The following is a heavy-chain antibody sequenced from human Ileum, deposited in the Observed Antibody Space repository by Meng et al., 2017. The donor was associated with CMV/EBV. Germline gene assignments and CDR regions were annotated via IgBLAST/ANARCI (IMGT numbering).Heavy chain of an antibody. CDR3: VRERYYFLDY. V-gene: IGHV3-72*01. CDR2: IRNTAQSYTT. J-gene: IGHJ4*02. Sequence: CAASGFTFSDHYINWVRQAPGKRLEWVGLIRNTAQSYTTEYAASVKGRFTISRDDSKNSLYLQMNSLKTEDTAVYYCVRERYYFLDYWGQGTLVTVSS. CDR1: GFTFSDHY. D-gene: IGHD3-10*01.